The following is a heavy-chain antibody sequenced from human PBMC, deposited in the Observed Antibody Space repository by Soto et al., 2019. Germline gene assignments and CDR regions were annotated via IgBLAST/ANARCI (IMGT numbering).Heavy chain of an antibody. CDR3: AMEYCSSTSCYRDY. CDR2: IIPILGIA. Sequence: QVQLVQSGAEVKKPGSSVKVSCKASGGTFSSYTISWVRQVPGQGLEWMGRIIPILGIANYAQKFQGRVTMTADKSRSTAYMELSSLRSEDTAVYYCAMEYCSSTSCYRDYWGQGTLVTVSS. CDR1: GGTFSSYT. D-gene: IGHD2-2*02. V-gene: IGHV1-69*02. J-gene: IGHJ4*02.